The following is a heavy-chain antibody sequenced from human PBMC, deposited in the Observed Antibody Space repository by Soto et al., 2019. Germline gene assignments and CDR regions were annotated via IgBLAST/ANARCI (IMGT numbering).Heavy chain of an antibody. D-gene: IGHD6-19*01. CDR3: AKARDQQWVRLPFDY. J-gene: IGHJ4*02. CDR1: GFFFSIYT. CDR2: FSATSENT. V-gene: IGHV3-23*01. Sequence: VQLLESGGGLVQPGGSLRLSCVGSGFFFSIYTMTWVRQSPGKGLEWVSSFSATSENTYYADSVRGRFTISRDNSKNTLFLQMNSLTAEDTAMYYCAKARDQQWVRLPFDYWGQGILVIVSS.